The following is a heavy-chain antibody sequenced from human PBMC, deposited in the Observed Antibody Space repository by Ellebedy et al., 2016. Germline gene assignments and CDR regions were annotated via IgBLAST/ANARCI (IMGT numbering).Heavy chain of an antibody. CDR1: GFIFSDYW. V-gene: IGHV3-74*01. D-gene: IGHD3-3*01. CDR3: ARGSITVFGGVDV. Sequence: GESLKISCVASGFIFSDYWMVWVRQVPGKGLVWVSRISTDGSSTNYADSVKGRFTISRDNAKNTLYLQMNSLRAEDTAVYYCARGSITVFGGVDVWGKGTTVTVSS. CDR2: ISTDGSST. J-gene: IGHJ6*04.